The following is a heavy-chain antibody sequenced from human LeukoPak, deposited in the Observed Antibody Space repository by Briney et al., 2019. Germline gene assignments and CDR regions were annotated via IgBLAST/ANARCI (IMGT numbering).Heavy chain of an antibody. D-gene: IGHD5-18*01. V-gene: IGHV4-39*07. CDR2: INHSGST. Sequence: SETLSLTCTVSGGSISSGDYYWSWIRQPPGKGLEWIGEINHSGSTNYNPSLKSRVTISVDTSKNQFSLKLSSVTAADTAVYYCARNRRGYSYGPFDYWGQGTLVTVSS. J-gene: IGHJ4*02. CDR3: ARNRRGYSYGPFDY. CDR1: GGSISSGDYY.